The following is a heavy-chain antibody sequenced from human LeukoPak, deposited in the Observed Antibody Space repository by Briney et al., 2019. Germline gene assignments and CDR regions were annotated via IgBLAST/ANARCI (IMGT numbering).Heavy chain of an antibody. V-gene: IGHV4-59*01. D-gene: IGHD3-10*01. Sequence: PSETLSLTCTVSGGSISSYYWSWIRQPPGKGLEWIGYIYYSGSTNYNPSLKSRVTISVDTSKNQFSLKLSSVTAADTAAYYCARSTYYYGSGSYYRRFDYWGQGTLVTVPS. CDR1: GGSISSYY. J-gene: IGHJ4*02. CDR2: IYYSGST. CDR3: ARSTYYYGSGSYYRRFDY.